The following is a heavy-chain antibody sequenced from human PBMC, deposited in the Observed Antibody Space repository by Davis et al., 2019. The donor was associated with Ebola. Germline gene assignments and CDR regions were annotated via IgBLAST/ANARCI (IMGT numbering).Heavy chain of an antibody. Sequence: GGSLRLSCVTSEIEMRINAMAWVRQAPGKGLEWVSSISGSDGHTDHADAMKGRFTISRDNSMNTLFLQMNRLRVEDTAVYYCAKYRGSHFDSWGQGTLDTVSS. CDR2: ISGSDGHT. D-gene: IGHD5-12*01. CDR3: AKYRGSHFDS. V-gene: IGHV3-23*01. CDR1: EIEMRINA. J-gene: IGHJ4*02.